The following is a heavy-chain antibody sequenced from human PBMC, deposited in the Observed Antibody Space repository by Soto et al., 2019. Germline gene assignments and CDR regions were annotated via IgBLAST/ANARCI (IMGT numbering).Heavy chain of an antibody. CDR3: TTNGGNDAVWFDY. D-gene: IGHD5-12*01. V-gene: IGHV3-15*01. CDR1: GITFSNAW. Sequence: PGGSLRLSCAVSGITFSNAWMNWVRQAPGKGLEWVGRIKSESDGGTTDYAAPVKDRFIISRDDSKNTLYLQMHSLRLEDAGLFYCTTNGGNDAVWFDYWGQGTLVTVSS. J-gene: IGHJ4*02. CDR2: IKSESDGGTT.